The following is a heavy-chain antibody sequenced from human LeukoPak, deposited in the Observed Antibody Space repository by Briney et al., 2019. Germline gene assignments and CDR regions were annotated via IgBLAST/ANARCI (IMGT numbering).Heavy chain of an antibody. J-gene: IGHJ6*03. CDR3: ARGGGGTSWNYYYYMDV. CDR1: GYGFTAYY. CDR2: INPNSGGT. Sequence: ASVKVSCKASGYGFTAYYMHWVRQAPGQGPEWMGWINPNSGGTTYAQKFQGRVTMTRDTSTSTAYMELRGLSSVDTAAYYCARGGGGTSWNYYYYMDVWGHGTLVTVSS. D-gene: IGHD2-2*01. V-gene: IGHV1-2*02.